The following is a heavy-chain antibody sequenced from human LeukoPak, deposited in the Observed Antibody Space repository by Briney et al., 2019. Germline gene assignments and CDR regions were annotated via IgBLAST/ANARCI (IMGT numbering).Heavy chain of an antibody. V-gene: IGHV3-23*01. CDR3: AKMVDVLRFLEWLLFFDY. D-gene: IGHD3-3*01. CDR2: ISGRGGST. CDR1: GFTLSSYA. Sequence: PGGSLRLSCAASGFTLSSYAMGWVRQAPGKGLGWVSAISGRGGSTYYADSVKGRFTISRDNSKNTLYMQMNRLRAEDTAVYYCAKMVDVLRFLEWLLFFDYWGQGTLVTVSS. J-gene: IGHJ4*02.